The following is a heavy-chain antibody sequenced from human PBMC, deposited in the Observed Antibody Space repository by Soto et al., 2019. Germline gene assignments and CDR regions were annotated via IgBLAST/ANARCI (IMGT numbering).Heavy chain of an antibody. J-gene: IGHJ4*02. CDR1: GFTFSSYG. CDR3: AKDLSLYCRNNSCRKYYFDY. CDR2: ISYDGSNK. Sequence: QVQLVESGGGVVQPGRSLRLSCAASGFTFSSYGMHWVRQAPGKGLEWVAVISYDGSNKYYADSVKGRFTISRDNSKNKIYLQMNSLRAEGTAVYYCAKDLSLYCRNNSCRKYYFDYWGQGTLVTVSS. D-gene: IGHD2-2*01. V-gene: IGHV3-30*18.